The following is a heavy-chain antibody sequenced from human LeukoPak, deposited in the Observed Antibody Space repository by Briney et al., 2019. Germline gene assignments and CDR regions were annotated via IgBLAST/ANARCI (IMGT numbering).Heavy chain of an antibody. D-gene: IGHD1-14*01. CDR2: INHSGST. Sequence: SETLSLTCAVYGGSFSGYYWSWIRQPPGKGLEWIGEINHSGSTNYNPSLKSRVTISVDTSKNQFSLKLGSVTAADTAVYYCARGTGGVYYYYGMDVWGQGTTVTVPS. CDR1: GGSFSGYY. CDR3: ARGTGGVYYYYGMDV. V-gene: IGHV4-34*01. J-gene: IGHJ6*02.